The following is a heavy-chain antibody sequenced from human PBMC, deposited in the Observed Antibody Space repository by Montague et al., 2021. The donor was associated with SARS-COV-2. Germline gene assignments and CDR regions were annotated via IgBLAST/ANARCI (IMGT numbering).Heavy chain of an antibody. CDR3: ARDRLPPRTAITTNFFGLDV. V-gene: IGHV4-59*01. CDR2: IYHSGNT. CDR1: GGFISSSY. J-gene: IGHJ6*02. Sequence: SETLSLTCTVPGGFISSSYWSWIRQPPGKGLEWIGYIYHSGNTNYNPSLKSRVTISIDTSMNQFSLSLSSMTAADTAVYFCARDRLPPRTAITTNFFGLDVWGQGTTVIVSS. D-gene: IGHD1-1*01.